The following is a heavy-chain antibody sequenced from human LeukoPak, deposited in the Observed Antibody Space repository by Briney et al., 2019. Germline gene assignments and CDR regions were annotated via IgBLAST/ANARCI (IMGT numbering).Heavy chain of an antibody. CDR2: ISYDGSNK. CDR1: GFTFSSYA. Sequence: GGSLRLSCAASGFTFSSYAMHWVRQAPVKGLEWVAVISYDGSNKYYADSVKGRFTISRDNSKNTLYPQMNSLRAEDTAVYYCAREAGGSYQYVGQVFDYWGQGTLVTVSS. D-gene: IGHD1-26*01. V-gene: IGHV3-30-3*01. J-gene: IGHJ4*02. CDR3: AREAGGSYQYVGQVFDY.